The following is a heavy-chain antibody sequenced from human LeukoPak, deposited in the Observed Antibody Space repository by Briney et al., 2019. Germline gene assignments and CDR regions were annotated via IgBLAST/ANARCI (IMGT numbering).Heavy chain of an antibody. CDR2: ISGSGGST. CDR3: AKVFTSGYDQEVYYCDN. J-gene: IGHJ4*02. D-gene: IGHD5-12*01. Sequence: GGSLRLSCAASGFTFSSYAMSWVRQAPGKGLEWVSAISGSGGSTHYADSVKGRFTISRDNSKNTLSLQMNSLRAEDTAVYYCAKVFTSGYDQEVYYCDNWGQGTLVTVSS. CDR1: GFTFSSYA. V-gene: IGHV3-23*01.